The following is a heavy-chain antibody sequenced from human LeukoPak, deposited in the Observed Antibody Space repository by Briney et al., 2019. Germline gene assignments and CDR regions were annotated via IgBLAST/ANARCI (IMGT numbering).Heavy chain of an antibody. V-gene: IGHV1-8*01. CDR3: ARGRITFGGVIVIQYFDY. CDR2: MNPNSGNT. D-gene: IGHD3-16*02. Sequence: ASVKVSCKASGYTFTSYDINWVRQATVQGLEWMGWMNPNSGNTGYAQKFQGRVTMTRNTSISTAYMELSSLRSEDTAVYYCARGRITFGGVIVIQYFDYWGQGTLVTVSS. CDR1: GYTFTSYD. J-gene: IGHJ4*02.